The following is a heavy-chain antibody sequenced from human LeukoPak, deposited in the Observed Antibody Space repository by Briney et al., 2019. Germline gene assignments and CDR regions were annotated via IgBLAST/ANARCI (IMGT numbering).Heavy chain of an antibody. CDR1: GYSFTSYW. V-gene: IGHV5-10-1*01. D-gene: IGHD3-9*01. J-gene: IGHJ6*04. CDR2: IDPSDSYT. CDR3: ARHEAYYDILTATYYYYGMDV. Sequence: GESLKISCKGSGYSFTSYWISWVRQMPGKGLEWMGRIDPSDSYTNYSPSFQGHVTISADKSISTAYLQWSSLKASDTVMYYCARHEAYYDILTATYYYYGMDVWGKGTTVTVSS.